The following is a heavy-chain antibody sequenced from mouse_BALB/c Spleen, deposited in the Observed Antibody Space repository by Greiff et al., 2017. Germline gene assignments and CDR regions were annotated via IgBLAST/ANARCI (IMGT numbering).Heavy chain of an antibody. D-gene: IGHD1-2*01. CDR2: ISSGSSTI. Sequence: EVKVEESGGGLVQPGGSRKLSCAASGFTFSSFGMHWVRQAPEKGLEWVAYISSGSSTIYYADTVKGRFTISRDNPKNTLFLQMTSLRSEDTAMYYCAGGLRLNNYYAMDYWGQGTSVTVSS. V-gene: IGHV5-17*02. CDR1: GFTFSSFG. J-gene: IGHJ4*01. CDR3: AGGLRLNNYYAMDY.